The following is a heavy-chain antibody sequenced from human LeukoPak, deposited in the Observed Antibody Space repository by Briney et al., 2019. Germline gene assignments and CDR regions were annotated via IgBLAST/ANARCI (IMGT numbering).Heavy chain of an antibody. J-gene: IGHJ3*01. Sequence: PGGSLRLSCAASGFTVSTYYMSWVRQAPGKGPEWVSVIYSGGDTYYADSVKGRCTLSRDNFKNILYLQVNSVRAEDTAVYYCARGPYGANVRDGFDVWGQGTMVAVSS. V-gene: IGHV3-53*01. CDR3: ARGPYGANVRDGFDV. CDR1: GFTVSTYY. CDR2: IYSGGDT. D-gene: IGHD4-17*01.